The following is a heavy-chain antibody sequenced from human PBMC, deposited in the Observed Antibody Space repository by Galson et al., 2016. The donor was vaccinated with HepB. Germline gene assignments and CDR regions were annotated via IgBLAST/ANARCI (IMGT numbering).Heavy chain of an antibody. Sequence: SPRPSCAASGFTFRNYGMTWVRQAPGKGLEVVSSISRSGDSTDYADSVKGRFTISRDNSKNTLSLQMNSLTADDTAIYYCVQGSTAPAVWGKGTTVTVSS. CDR3: VQGSTAPAV. V-gene: IGHV3-23*01. J-gene: IGHJ6*04. CDR1: GFTFRNYG. CDR2: ISRSGDST. D-gene: IGHD2-2*01.